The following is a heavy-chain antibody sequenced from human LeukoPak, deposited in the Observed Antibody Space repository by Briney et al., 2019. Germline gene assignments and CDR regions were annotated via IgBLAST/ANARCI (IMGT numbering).Heavy chain of an antibody. J-gene: IGHJ3*02. Sequence: SETLSLTCTVSGGSISSYYWSWIRQPPGKGLEWTGSIYYSGSTYYNPSLKSRVTISVDTSKNQFSLKLSSVTAADTAVYYCARHKYSSGWPPEGAFDIWGQGTMVTVSS. CDR1: GGSISSYY. CDR3: ARHKYSSGWPPEGAFDI. V-gene: IGHV4-59*05. D-gene: IGHD6-19*01. CDR2: IYYSGST.